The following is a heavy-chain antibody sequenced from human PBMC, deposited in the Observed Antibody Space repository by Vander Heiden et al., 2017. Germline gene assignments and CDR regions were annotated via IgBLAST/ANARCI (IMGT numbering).Heavy chain of an antibody. CDR2: ISSSGSTI. V-gene: IGHV3-11*01. J-gene: IGHJ4*02. CDR3: ARVGYDYVWGTPYYFDY. Sequence: QVQLVESGGGLVKPVGSVRLFCAACGCTFSDYYMSWIRDAPRKGLEWVKYISSSGSTIYYADSVKGRFTISRDNAKNSLYLQMNSLRAEDTAVYYCARVGYDYVWGTPYYFDYWGQGTLVTVSS. D-gene: IGHD3-16*01. CDR1: GCTFSDYY.